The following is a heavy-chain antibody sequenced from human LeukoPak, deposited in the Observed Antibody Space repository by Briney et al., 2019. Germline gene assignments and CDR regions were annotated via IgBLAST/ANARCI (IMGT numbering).Heavy chain of an antibody. CDR3: ATDRYSSGWYRTDYYLYYGMDV. CDR1: GFTFSSYA. V-gene: IGHV3-30-3*01. J-gene: IGHJ6*02. CDR2: ISYDGSNK. D-gene: IGHD6-19*01. Sequence: GGSLRLSCAASGFTFSSYAMHWVRQAPGKGLEWVAVISYDGSNKYYADSVKGRFTISRDNSKNTLYLQMNSLRAEDTAVYYCATDRYSSGWYRTDYYLYYGMDVWGQGTTVTVSS.